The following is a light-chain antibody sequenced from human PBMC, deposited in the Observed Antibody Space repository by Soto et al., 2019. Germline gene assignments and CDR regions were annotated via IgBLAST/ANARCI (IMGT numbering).Light chain of an antibody. CDR3: QQYYSSPYT. J-gene: IGKJ2*01. Sequence: DIVMTQSQDSLAVSLGERATINCKSSQSVLFTSNNKNYLAWYQQRPGQPPKLLIYWASTRESGVPDRFSGSGSGTDFTLTITSLQVEDVAVYYCQQYYSSPYTFGQGTKLEIK. V-gene: IGKV4-1*01. CDR2: WAS. CDR1: QSVLFTSNNKNY.